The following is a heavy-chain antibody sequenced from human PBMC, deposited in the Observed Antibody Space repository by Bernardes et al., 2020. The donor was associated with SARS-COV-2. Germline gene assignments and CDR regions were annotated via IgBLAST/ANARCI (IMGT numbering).Heavy chain of an antibody. CDR1: GFTFSSYG. Sequence: GGSLRLSCAASGFTFSSYGMHWVRQAPGKGLEWVAVIWYDGSNKYYADSVKGRFTISRDNSKNTVYLQMNSLRAEDTAVYYCALTTYYYDSSGYFYWGQGTLVTVSS. CDR3: ALTTYYYDSSGYFY. D-gene: IGHD3-22*01. J-gene: IGHJ4*02. CDR2: IWYDGSNK. V-gene: IGHV3-30*02.